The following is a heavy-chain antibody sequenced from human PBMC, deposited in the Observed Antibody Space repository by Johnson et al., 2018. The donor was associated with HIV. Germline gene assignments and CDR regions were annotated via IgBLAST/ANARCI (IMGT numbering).Heavy chain of an antibody. D-gene: IGHD3-10*01. Sequence: QVQLVESGGRVVQPGRSLRLSCAASGFTFSSYGMYWVRQAPGKGLEWVSFIRYDGSNKYYADSVKGRFTISRDISKNTLYLQMNSLRAEDTAVYYCAKDQYGSGSYDKGNAFDSWGQGTMVTVSS. CDR3: AKDQYGSGSYDKGNAFDS. CDR1: GFTFSSYG. V-gene: IGHV3-30*02. J-gene: IGHJ3*02. CDR2: IRYDGSNK.